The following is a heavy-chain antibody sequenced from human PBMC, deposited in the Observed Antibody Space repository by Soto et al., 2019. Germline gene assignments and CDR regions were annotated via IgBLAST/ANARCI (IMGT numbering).Heavy chain of an antibody. CDR1: GFTFSTYA. D-gene: IGHD1-26*01. CDR3: AKDRYSGSYPTDLDY. Sequence: EVQLLESGGGSVQSGGSLRLSCGASGFTFSTYAMSWVRQAPGKGLEWVSAVVGGGRSTYYADSVKGRFTISRDTSQNTVNLQMNGLRSDDTALYYCAKDRYSGSYPTDLDYWGQGTLVTVSS. J-gene: IGHJ4*02. V-gene: IGHV3-23*01. CDR2: VVGGGRST.